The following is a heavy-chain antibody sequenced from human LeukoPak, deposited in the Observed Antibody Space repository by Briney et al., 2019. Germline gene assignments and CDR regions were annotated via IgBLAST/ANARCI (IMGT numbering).Heavy chain of an antibody. CDR3: ASELVRGVNDAFDI. CDR2: ILYDGSNK. J-gene: IGHJ3*02. Sequence: PGGSLRLSCAASGFTFITYGMHCVRQAPGKGLEWVAVILYDGSNKYYADSVKGRFTISRDNSKNTLYLQMNSLRAEDTAVYYCASELVRGVNDAFDIWGQGTMVTVSS. D-gene: IGHD3-10*01. V-gene: IGHV3-30*03. CDR1: GFTFITYG.